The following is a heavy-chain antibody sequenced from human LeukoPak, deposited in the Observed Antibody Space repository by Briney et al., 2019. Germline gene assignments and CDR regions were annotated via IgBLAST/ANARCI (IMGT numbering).Heavy chain of an antibody. J-gene: IGHJ4*02. V-gene: IGHV3-23*01. Sequence: PGGSLRLSCAASGFTFSNYAMSWVRQAPGKGLEWVSCISDTGVSTYYADSVKGRFTISRDNSKNTLYLQMINLRAEDTAIYYCAKLPVSYSSGWSNFDYWGQGTLVTVSS. CDR2: ISDTGVST. D-gene: IGHD6-19*01. CDR3: AKLPVSYSSGWSNFDY. CDR1: GFTFSNYA.